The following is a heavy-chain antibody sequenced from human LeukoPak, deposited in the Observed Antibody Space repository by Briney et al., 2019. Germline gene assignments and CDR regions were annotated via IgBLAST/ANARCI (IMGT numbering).Heavy chain of an antibody. CDR3: AKLPTYYYDSSGWF. V-gene: IGHV3-23*01. Sequence: QTGGSLRLSCAASGFTFSSYAMSWVRQAPGKGLEWVSAISGSGGSTYYADSVKGRFTISRDNSKNTLYLQMNSLRAEDTAVYYCAKLPTYYYDSSGWFWGQGTLVTVSS. CDR1: GFTFSSYA. CDR2: ISGSGGST. D-gene: IGHD3-22*01. J-gene: IGHJ4*02.